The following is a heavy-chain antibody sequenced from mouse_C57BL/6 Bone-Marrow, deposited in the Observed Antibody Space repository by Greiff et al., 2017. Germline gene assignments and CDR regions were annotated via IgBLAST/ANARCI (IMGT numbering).Heavy chain of an antibody. Sequence: VKLMESGPELVKPGASVKISCKASGYAFSSSWMNWVKQRPGKGLEWIGRIYPGDGDTNYNGKFKGKATLTADKSSSTAYMQLSSLTSEDSAVYFCARYYPPMDYWGQGTSVTVSS. V-gene: IGHV1-82*01. CDR3: ARYYPPMDY. J-gene: IGHJ4*01. D-gene: IGHD1-1*01. CDR2: IYPGDGDT. CDR1: GYAFSSSW.